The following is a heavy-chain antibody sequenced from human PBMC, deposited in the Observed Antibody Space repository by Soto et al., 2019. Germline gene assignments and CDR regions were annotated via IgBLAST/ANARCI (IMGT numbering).Heavy chain of an antibody. CDR3: AKTSGGSYYYYYYGMDV. D-gene: IGHD1-26*01. J-gene: IGHJ6*02. CDR1: GYTFTSYG. CDR2: ISAYNGNT. V-gene: IGHV1-18*01. Sequence: QVPRVQSGAEVKKPGASVKVSCKASGYTFTSYGISWVRQAPGQGLERMGWISAYNGNTNYAQKLQGRVTMTTDTSTSTAYMELRSLRSDDTAVYYCAKTSGGSYYYYYYGMDVWGQGTTVTVSS.